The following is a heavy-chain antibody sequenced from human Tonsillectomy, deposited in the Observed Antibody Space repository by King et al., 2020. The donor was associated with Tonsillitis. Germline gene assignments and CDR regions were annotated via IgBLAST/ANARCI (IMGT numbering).Heavy chain of an antibody. V-gene: IGHV4-30-2*01. D-gene: IGHD4-17*01. CDR2: IYHSGRT. CDR3: ARGNYGDYKAPDAFDI. CDR1: GGSISSGGNS. Sequence: QLQLQESGSGLVKPSQTLSLTCAVSGGSISSGGNSWNWIRQPPGKGLEWIGYIYHSGRTSYNPSLKSRATISVDRSKNQFSLKLSPVTAADTAVYYCARGNYGDYKAPDAFDIWGQGTMVTVSS. J-gene: IGHJ3*02.